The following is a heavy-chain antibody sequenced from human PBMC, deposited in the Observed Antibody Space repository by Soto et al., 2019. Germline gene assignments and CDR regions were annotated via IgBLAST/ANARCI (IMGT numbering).Heavy chain of an antibody. J-gene: IGHJ5*02. V-gene: IGHV3-21*06. CDR3: ATPYYFNP. Sequence: GVLRLSCAASGFMFSAYTMNWVRQAPGKGLEWLSSISDDSSYIDYADSLRGRFTVSRDNARNSLYLQIDSLGVEDTAVYYCATPYYFNPWGPGTLVTVSS. CDR2: ISDDSSYI. D-gene: IGHD3-22*01. CDR1: GFMFSAYT.